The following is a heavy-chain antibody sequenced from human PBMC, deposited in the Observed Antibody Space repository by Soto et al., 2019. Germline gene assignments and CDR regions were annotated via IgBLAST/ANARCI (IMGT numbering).Heavy chain of an antibody. V-gene: IGHV3-30*18. CDR1: GFTFSSYG. CDR3: AKDYRFGYGGNSGYYYGMDV. J-gene: IGHJ6*02. Sequence: PGGSLRLSCAASGFTFSSYGMHWVRQAPGKGLVWVAVISYDGSNKYYADSVKGRFTISRDNSKNTLYLQMNSLRAEDTAVYYCAKDYRFGYGGNSGYYYGMDVWGQGTTVTVSS. CDR2: ISYDGSNK. D-gene: IGHD4-17*01.